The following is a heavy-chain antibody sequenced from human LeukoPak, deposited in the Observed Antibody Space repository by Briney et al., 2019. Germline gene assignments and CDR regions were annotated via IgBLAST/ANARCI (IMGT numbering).Heavy chain of an antibody. Sequence: SETLSLTCSVTGDAISSYYWSWIRQPPGKGLEWIGYIFYTGSTSYNPSLKSRVTMSVDTSKKQFSLKLSSVTAADTAVYYCARHGISVAGLDAFDLWGQGTMVTVSS. D-gene: IGHD6-19*01. J-gene: IGHJ3*01. CDR1: GDAISSYY. CDR3: ARHGISVAGLDAFDL. CDR2: IFYTGST. V-gene: IGHV4-59*08.